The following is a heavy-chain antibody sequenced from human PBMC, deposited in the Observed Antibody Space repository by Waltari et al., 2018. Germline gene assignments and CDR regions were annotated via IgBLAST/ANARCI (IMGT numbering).Heavy chain of an antibody. CDR2: IYHSGST. Sequence: LVKPSETLSLTCAVSGYSISSGYYWGWIRQPPGKGLEWSGSIYHSGSTYYNPSLKSRVTISVDTSKNQFSLKLSSVTAADTAVYYCARDVSYYYDSSGYYALQTGAFDIWGQGTMVTVSS. CDR3: ARDVSYYYDSSGYYALQTGAFDI. D-gene: IGHD3-22*01. CDR1: GYSISSGYY. J-gene: IGHJ3*02. V-gene: IGHV4-38-2*02.